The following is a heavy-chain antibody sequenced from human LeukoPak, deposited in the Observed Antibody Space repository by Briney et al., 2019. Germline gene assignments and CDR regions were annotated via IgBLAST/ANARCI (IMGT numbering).Heavy chain of an antibody. CDR3: ARSGYKYSSSWHFDY. V-gene: IGHV4-59*01. D-gene: IGHD6-13*01. CDR2: IYYSGST. J-gene: IGHJ4*02. CDR1: GGSISSYY. Sequence: SETLSLTCTVSGGSISSYYWTWIRQPPGKGLEWIGYIYYSGSTNYNPSLKSRVTISVDTSKNQFSLKLSSVTAADTAVYYCARSGYKYSSSWHFDYWGQGTLVTVSS.